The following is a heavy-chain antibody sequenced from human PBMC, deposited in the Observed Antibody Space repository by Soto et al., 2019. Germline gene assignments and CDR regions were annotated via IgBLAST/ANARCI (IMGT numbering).Heavy chain of an antibody. D-gene: IGHD2-15*01. CDR2: IYYSGST. V-gene: IGHV4-39*01. Sequence: QLQLQESGPGLVKPSETLSLTCTVSGGSISSSSYYWGWIRQPPGKGLEWIGSIYYSGSTYYNPSLKSRVTICVDTSKNQFSLKLSSVTAADTAVYYCARQDIVVVVAATGGGFDYWGQGTLVTVSS. CDR1: GGSISSSSYY. J-gene: IGHJ4*02. CDR3: ARQDIVVVVAATGGGFDY.